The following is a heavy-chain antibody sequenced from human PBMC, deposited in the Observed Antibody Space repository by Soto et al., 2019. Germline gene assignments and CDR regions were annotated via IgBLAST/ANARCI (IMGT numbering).Heavy chain of an antibody. CDR3: ATRPGGGGY. CDR1: GFTVSNNY. Sequence: EVQLVESGGGLIQPGGSLRLSCAVSGFTVSNNYMSWVRQAPGKGLEGVSVIYSGGYTAYGDSVKGRFTISRDNSKNTPILQVNSQGPNGTAVFFWATRPGGGGYGGQGTLVTVSS. CDR2: IYSGGYT. J-gene: IGHJ4*02. D-gene: IGHD3-10*01. V-gene: IGHV3-53*01.